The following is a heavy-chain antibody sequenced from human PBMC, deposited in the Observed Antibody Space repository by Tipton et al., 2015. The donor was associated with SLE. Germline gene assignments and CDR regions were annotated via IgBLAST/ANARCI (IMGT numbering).Heavy chain of an antibody. CDR2: FYYSGST. D-gene: IGHD3-9*01. V-gene: IGHV4-39*07. J-gene: IGHJ4*02. CDR1: GDSISTSNYY. Sequence: TLSLTCTVSGDSISTSNYYWGWIRQPPGRGLDWIGSFYYSGSTYYDPSLKSRVTISIDTSKNQFSLKLSSVTAADTAVYYCARHYGIMSTPLYYFDYWGQGTLVTVSS. CDR3: ARHYGIMSTPLYYFDY.